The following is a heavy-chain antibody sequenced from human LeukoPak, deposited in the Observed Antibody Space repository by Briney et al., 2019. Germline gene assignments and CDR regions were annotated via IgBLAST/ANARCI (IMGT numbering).Heavy chain of an antibody. V-gene: IGHV3-23*01. Sequence: PGGSLRLSCAASGFTFSSYAMSWVRQAPGKGLEWVSAISGSGGSTYYADSVKGRFTISRDNSKNTLYLQMNSLGAEDTAVYYCAKTGDSHWYFDLWGRGTLVTVSS. J-gene: IGHJ2*01. CDR1: GFTFSSYA. CDR3: AKTGDSHWYFDL. CDR2: ISGSGGST. D-gene: IGHD7-27*01.